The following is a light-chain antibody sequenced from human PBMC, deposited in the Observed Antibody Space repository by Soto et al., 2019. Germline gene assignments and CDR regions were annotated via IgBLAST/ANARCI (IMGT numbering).Light chain of an antibody. CDR3: QQYGSSPRT. Sequence: EIVLTQSPDTLSLSPGESATLSCRASQSVRSSYLAWYQQTPGQTPRLLIYAASSRATGIPDRFRGSGSGTDFSLTISRLEAEDFAVYYRQQYGSSPRTFGQGTKV. CDR2: AAS. V-gene: IGKV3-20*01. CDR1: QSVRSSY. J-gene: IGKJ1*01.